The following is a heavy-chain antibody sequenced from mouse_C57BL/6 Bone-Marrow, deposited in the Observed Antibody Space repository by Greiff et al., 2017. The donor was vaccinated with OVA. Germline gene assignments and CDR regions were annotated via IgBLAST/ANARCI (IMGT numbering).Heavy chain of an antibody. Sequence: LVESGPELVKPGASVKISCKASGYTFTDYYINWVKQRPGQGLEWIGWIFPGSGSTYYNEKFKGKATLTVDKSSSTAYMLLSSLTSEDSAVYFCATYGYDEVGFAYWGQGTLVTVSA. CDR3: ATYGYDEVGFAY. CDR2: IFPGSGST. V-gene: IGHV1-75*01. J-gene: IGHJ3*01. D-gene: IGHD2-2*01. CDR1: GYTFTDYY.